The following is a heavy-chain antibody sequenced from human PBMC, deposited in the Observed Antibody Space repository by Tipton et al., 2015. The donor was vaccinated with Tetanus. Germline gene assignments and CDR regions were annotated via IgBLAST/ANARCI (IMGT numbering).Heavy chain of an antibody. CDR3: ARHQSGYFTPFDY. CDR2: IYESGDT. D-gene: IGHD3-3*01. J-gene: IGHJ4*02. CDR1: GGSIRGGTFY. Sequence: LRLSCTVSGGSIRGGTFYWGWIRQPPGKGLEWIGSIYESGDTYYIPSLKSRVTISVDTSKNQLCLNLNSMAAADTGVYYCARHQSGYFTPFDYWGQGNLVTVSS. V-gene: IGHV4-39*01.